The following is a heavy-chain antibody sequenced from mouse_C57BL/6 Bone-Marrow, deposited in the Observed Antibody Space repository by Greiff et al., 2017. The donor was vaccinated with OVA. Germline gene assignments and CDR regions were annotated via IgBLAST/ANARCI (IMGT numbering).Heavy chain of an antibody. CDR3: AKSLRLNYFDN. Sequence: QVQLQQSGAELARPGASVKLSCKASGYTFTSYGISWVKQRTGQGLEWIGEIYPRSGNTYYNEKFKGKATLTAEKSSSTAYMELRRLTSEDSAVYVCAKSLRLNYFDNWGQGTTLTVSS. J-gene: IGHJ2*01. CDR1: GYTFTSYG. CDR2: IYPRSGNT. D-gene: IGHD6-2*01. V-gene: IGHV1-81*01.